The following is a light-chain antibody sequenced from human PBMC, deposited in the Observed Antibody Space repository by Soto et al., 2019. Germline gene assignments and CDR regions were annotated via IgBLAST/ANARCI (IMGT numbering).Light chain of an antibody. J-gene: IGLJ7*01. CDR1: SGSVSSSHY. CDR3: VLYMGSGIPV. CDR2: NTD. Sequence: QTVVTQEPSFSVSPGGTVTLTCALSSGSVSSSHYHSWYQQTPGQAPRTLIYNTDTRSSGVPDRFSGSFLGNKAARPITGAQADDESDYYCVLYMGSGIPVFGGGTQLTVL. V-gene: IGLV8-61*01.